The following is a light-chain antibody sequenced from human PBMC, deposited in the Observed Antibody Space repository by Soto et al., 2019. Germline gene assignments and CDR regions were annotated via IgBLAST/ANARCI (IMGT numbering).Light chain of an antibody. J-gene: IGKJ1*01. V-gene: IGKV3-20*01. Sequence: EIVLTQSPGTLSLSPGERATLSCRASQSVSSNYLAWYQQKPGQTRRLLIYGASSRATGIPDRFSGSGSGTDFTLTISRLEPEDFAVFYCQQYGSSPWTFGQGTKVEIK. CDR3: QQYGSSPWT. CDR2: GAS. CDR1: QSVSSNY.